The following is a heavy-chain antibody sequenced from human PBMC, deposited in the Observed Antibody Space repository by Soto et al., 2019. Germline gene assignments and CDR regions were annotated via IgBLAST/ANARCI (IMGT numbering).Heavy chain of an antibody. CDR2: VSYDGSNK. Sequence: QVQLVESGGGVVQPGRSLRLSCAASGFTFSSYGVHWVRQAPSKGLEWVASVSYDGSNKHYADSVKGRFTISRDNSRNTLDLQMNSLRAEDTAVYYCAKDTYYYDRSGYYTYDHWGQGTQVTVSS. D-gene: IGHD3-22*01. J-gene: IGHJ4*02. V-gene: IGHV3-30*18. CDR1: GFTFSSYG. CDR3: AKDTYYYDRSGYYTYDH.